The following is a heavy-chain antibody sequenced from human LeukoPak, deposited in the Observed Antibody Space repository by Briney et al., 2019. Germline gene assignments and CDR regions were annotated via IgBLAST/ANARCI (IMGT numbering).Heavy chain of an antibody. J-gene: IGHJ3*02. Sequence: SETLSLTCAVYGGSFSGYYWSWIRQPPGKGLEWIGEINHSGSTNYNPSLKSRVTISVNTSKNQFSLKLSSVTAADTAVYYCARIVGDGYNDAFDIWGQGTMVTVSS. CDR1: GGSFSGYY. CDR3: ARIVGDGYNDAFDI. V-gene: IGHV4-34*01. D-gene: IGHD5-24*01. CDR2: INHSGST.